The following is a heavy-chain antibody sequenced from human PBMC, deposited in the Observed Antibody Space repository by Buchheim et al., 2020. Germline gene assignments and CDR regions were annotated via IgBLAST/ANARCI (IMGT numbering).Heavy chain of an antibody. J-gene: IGHJ3*02. CDR2: IYYSGNT. CDR3: ARQEGSSVAFDI. D-gene: IGHD6-13*01. V-gene: IGHV4-39*01. CDR1: GGSISSNSYF. Sequence: QVQLQESGPGLVKPSETLSLTCTVSGGSISSNSYFWGWIRQPPGKGLEWIGSIYYSGNTYYNPSLKSRVTISLDTSKNPFSLKLSSVAAADTAVYDCARQEGSSVAFDIWGQGT.